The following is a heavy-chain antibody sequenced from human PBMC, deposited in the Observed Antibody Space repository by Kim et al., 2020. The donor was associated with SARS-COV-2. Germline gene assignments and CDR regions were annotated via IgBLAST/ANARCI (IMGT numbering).Heavy chain of an antibody. CDR2: ISGSGGST. Sequence: GGSLRLSCAASGFTFSSYAMSWVRQAPGKGLEWVSAISGSGGSTYYADSVKGRFTISRDNSKNTLYLQMNSLRAEDTAVYYCANSEAYNYYGMDVWGQGTTVTVSS. J-gene: IGHJ6*02. CDR3: ANSEAYNYYGMDV. CDR1: GFTFSSYA. V-gene: IGHV3-23*01.